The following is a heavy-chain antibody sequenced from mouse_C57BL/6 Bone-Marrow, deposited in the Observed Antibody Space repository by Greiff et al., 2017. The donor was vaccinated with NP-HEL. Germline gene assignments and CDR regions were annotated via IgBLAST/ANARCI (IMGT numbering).Heavy chain of an antibody. V-gene: IGHV2-6*01. CDR3: ASDYDGGFAY. Sequence: VQRVESGPGLVAPSQSLSITCTVSGFSLTSYGVDWVRQSPGKGLEWLGVIWGVGSTNYNSALKSRLSISKDNSKSQVFLKMNSLQTDDTAMYYCASDYDGGFAYWGQGTLVTVSA. D-gene: IGHD2-12*01. CDR1: GFSLTSYG. CDR2: IWGVGST. J-gene: IGHJ3*01.